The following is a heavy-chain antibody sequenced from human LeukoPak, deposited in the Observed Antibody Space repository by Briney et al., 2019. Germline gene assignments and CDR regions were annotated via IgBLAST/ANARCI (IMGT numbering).Heavy chain of an antibody. CDR1: GFTFSSYA. CDR2: IRYDGSNK. Sequence: GGSLRLSCAASGFTFSSYAMHWVRQAPGKGLEWVAVIRYDGSNKYYADSVKGRFTISRDNSKNTVSLQMNSLRGDDTAVYYCAKDDAWGRYKDWGQGTLVTVSS. CDR3: AKDDAWGRYKD. V-gene: IGHV3-30*02. J-gene: IGHJ1*01. D-gene: IGHD3-16*01.